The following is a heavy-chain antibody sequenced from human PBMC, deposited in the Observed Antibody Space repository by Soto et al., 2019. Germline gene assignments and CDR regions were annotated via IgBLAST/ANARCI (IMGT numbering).Heavy chain of an antibody. Sequence: QVQLVESGGGVVQPGRSLRLSCAASGFTFSSYGMHWVRQAPGKGLEWVAVIWYDGSNKYYADSVKGRFTISRDNSKNTLYLQMNNLRAEDTAVYYCARDSGLVVPAAIRYYYYGMDVWGHGTTVTVSS. V-gene: IGHV3-33*01. CDR3: ARDSGLVVPAAIRYYYYGMDV. D-gene: IGHD2-2*01. J-gene: IGHJ6*02. CDR1: GFTFSSYG. CDR2: IWYDGSNK.